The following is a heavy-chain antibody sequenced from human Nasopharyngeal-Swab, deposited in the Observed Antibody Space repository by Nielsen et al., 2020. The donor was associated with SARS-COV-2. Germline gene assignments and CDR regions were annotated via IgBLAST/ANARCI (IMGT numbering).Heavy chain of an antibody. CDR1: GFSFNNYG. D-gene: IGHD3-10*01. Sequence: GESLKISCTASGFSFNNYGMHWVRQAPGKGLEWVAVISYEGSKKKYAESVEGRFTISIDFSKNTLYLQMNSLRPEDTAMYYCAKANVIFWFGQFKNDGFDIWGQGTMVVVSS. CDR3: AKANVIFWFGQFKNDGFDI. J-gene: IGHJ3*02. V-gene: IGHV3-30*18. CDR2: ISYEGSKK.